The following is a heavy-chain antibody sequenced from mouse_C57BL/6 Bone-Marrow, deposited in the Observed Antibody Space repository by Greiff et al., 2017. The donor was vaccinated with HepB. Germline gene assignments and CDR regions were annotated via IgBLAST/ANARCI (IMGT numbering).Heavy chain of an antibody. CDR1: GFSLTSYG. CDR2: IWSGGST. V-gene: IGHV2-4*01. J-gene: IGHJ1*03. CDR3: AKNHGSSSTGKWGYWYFDV. D-gene: IGHD1-1*01. Sequence: QVQLKESGPGLVQPSQSLSITCTVSGFSLTSYGVHWVRQPPGKGLEWLGVIWSGGSTDYNAAFISRLSISKDNSKSQVFFKMNSLQADDTAIYYCAKNHGSSSTGKWGYWYFDVWGTGTTVTVSS.